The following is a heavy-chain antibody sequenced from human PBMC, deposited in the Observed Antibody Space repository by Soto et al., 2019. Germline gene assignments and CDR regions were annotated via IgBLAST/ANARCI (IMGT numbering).Heavy chain of an antibody. CDR3: AKAAHRITMIVLPFDY. V-gene: IGHV3-23*01. J-gene: IGHJ4*02. Sequence: EVQLLESGGGLVQPGGSLRLSCAASGFTFSSYAMSWVRQAPGKGLEWVSAISGSGGSTYYADSVKGQFTISRDNSKKTVYLQMNSLRAEDTAVYYCAKAAHRITMIVLPFDYWGQGTLVTVSS. CDR1: GFTFSSYA. D-gene: IGHD3-22*01. CDR2: ISGSGGST.